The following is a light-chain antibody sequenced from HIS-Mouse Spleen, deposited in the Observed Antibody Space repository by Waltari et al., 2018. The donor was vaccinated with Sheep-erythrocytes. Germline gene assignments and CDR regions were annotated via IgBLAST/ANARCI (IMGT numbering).Light chain of an antibody. CDR1: ALPKQY. J-gene: IGLJ3*02. CDR3: CSYAGSSTPWV. V-gene: IGLV3-25*03. Sequence: SYELTQPPSVSVSPGQTARITCSGDALPKQYAYWYQQKPGQAPVLVIYKDSERPSGVSNRFSGSKSGNTASLTISGLQAEDEADYYCCSYAGSSTPWVFGGGTKLTVL. CDR2: KDS.